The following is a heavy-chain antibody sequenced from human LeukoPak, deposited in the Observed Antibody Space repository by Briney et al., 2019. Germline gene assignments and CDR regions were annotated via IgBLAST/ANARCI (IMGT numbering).Heavy chain of an antibody. Sequence: GGSLRLSCAASGFTFSSYWMSWVRQAPGKGLEWVANIKQDGSEKYYVDSVRGRFTISRDNAKNSLYLQMNSLRAEDTAVYYCARGDYDILTGYSVPLDYWGQGTLVTVSS. CDR1: GFTFSSYW. J-gene: IGHJ4*02. CDR2: IKQDGSEK. CDR3: ARGDYDILTGYSVPLDY. D-gene: IGHD3-9*01. V-gene: IGHV3-7*01.